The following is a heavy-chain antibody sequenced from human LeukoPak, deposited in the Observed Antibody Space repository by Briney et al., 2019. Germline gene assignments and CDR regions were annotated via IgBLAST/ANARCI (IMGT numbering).Heavy chain of an antibody. Sequence: GGSLRLSCAASGFTFSSYAMHWVRQAPGKGLEWVAVISYDGSNKYYADSVKGRFTISRDNSKNTLYLQMNSLRAEDTAVYYCVSLVATISPDFDYWGQGTLVTVSS. CDR1: GFTFSSYA. CDR2: ISYDGSNK. J-gene: IGHJ4*02. CDR3: VSLVATISPDFDY. V-gene: IGHV3-30*04. D-gene: IGHD5-12*01.